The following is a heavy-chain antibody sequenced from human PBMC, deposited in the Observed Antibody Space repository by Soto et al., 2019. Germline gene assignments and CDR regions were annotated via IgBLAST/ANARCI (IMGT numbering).Heavy chain of an antibody. CDR1: RFTFDDYA. CDR2: ISWNSGSI. V-gene: IGHV3-9*01. Sequence: GGSLRLSCVASRFTFDDYAMHWVRQAPGKGLEWVSGISWNSGSIGYADSVKGRFAISRDNAKNSLYLQMDSLRAEDTALYYCAKAQTPYYYDSSGPLHDAFDIWGQGTMVTVSS. J-gene: IGHJ3*02. D-gene: IGHD3-22*01. CDR3: AKAQTPYYYDSSGPLHDAFDI.